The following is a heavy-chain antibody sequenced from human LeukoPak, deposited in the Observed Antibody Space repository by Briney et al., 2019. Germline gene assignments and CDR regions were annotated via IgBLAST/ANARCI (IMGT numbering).Heavy chain of an antibody. V-gene: IGHV1-18*01. CDR1: GYTFTSYG. Sequence: ASMKVSCKTSGYTFTSYGISWVRQAPGQGLEWMGWISAYNGNTNYAQKLQGRVTMTTDTSTSTAYMELRSLRSDDTAVYYCARDGSGYSSSWYFGYFDLWGRGTLVTVSS. CDR3: ARDGSGYSSSWYFGYFDL. J-gene: IGHJ2*01. CDR2: ISAYNGNT. D-gene: IGHD6-13*01.